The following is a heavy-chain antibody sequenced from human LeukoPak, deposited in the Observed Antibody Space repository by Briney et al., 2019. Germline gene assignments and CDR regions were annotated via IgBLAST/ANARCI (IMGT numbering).Heavy chain of an antibody. D-gene: IGHD2-2*02. J-gene: IGHJ1*01. CDR1: GFTFSDYY. V-gene: IGHV3-11*04. Sequence: GGSLRLSCVASGFTFSDYYMSWIRQAPGKGLEWVSYISSSGSTIYYADSVKGRFTISRDNAKNSLYLQMNSLRAEDTAVYYCARDPRQLLYLEYFQHWGQGTLVTVSS. CDR2: ISSSGSTI. CDR3: ARDPRQLLYLEYFQH.